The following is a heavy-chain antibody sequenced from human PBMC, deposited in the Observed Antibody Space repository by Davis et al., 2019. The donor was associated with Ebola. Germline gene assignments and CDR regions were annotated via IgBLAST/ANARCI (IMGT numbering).Heavy chain of an antibody. CDR3: ALTCGGDCYTFDY. CDR1: GYSYSGYW. J-gene: IGHJ4*02. Sequence: GESLKISCEASGYSYSGYWIGWVRQMPGKGLEWMGIIYPDDSDIRYSPPFKDQVTISADRSTGTAYLQWSSLKASDTAIYYCALTCGGDCYTFDYWGQGTLVTVSS. D-gene: IGHD2-21*02. CDR2: IYPDDSDI. V-gene: IGHV5-51*01.